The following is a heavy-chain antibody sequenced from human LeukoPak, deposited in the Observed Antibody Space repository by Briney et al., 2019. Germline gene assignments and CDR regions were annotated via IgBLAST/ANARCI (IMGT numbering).Heavy chain of an antibody. D-gene: IGHD6-13*01. CDR2: IYPGDSDT. CDR3: ARRSPYSSSWYLDY. J-gene: IGHJ4*02. Sequence: GESLKISCKGSGYSFANYWIGWVRQVPGKGLEWMGIIYPGDSDTRYSPSFQGQVTISADKSISTAYLQWSSLKASDTAMYYCARRSPYSSSWYLDYWGQGTLVTVSS. CDR1: GYSFANYW. V-gene: IGHV5-51*01.